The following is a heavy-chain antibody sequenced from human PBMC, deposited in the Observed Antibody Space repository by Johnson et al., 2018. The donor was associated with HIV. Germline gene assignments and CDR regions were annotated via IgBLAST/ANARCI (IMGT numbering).Heavy chain of an antibody. Sequence: VQLVESGGGVVRPGGSLRLSCAASGFTFDDYGMSWVRQAPGKGLEWVSGINWNGGSTGYADSVKGRFTISRDNAKNSLYLQMNSLTEEDTALYYCASFFSAELWTDAFDIWGQGTMVTVSS. CDR3: ASFFSAELWTDAFDI. D-gene: IGHD5-18*01. J-gene: IGHJ3*02. CDR1: GFTFDDYG. V-gene: IGHV3-20*04. CDR2: INWNGGST.